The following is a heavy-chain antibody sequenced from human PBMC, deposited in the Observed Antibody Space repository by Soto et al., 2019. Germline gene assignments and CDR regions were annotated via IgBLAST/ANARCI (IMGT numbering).Heavy chain of an antibody. Sequence: QVQLVQSGAEVKKPGASVKVSGKASGYTFTSYGISWVRQAPGQGLEWMGWISGYNGYTNYAQKFQGRVTMTTDTYTTTAYMELRSLRSDDTAVYYCARSVARQWRDFDYWGQGTLVTVSS. V-gene: IGHV1-18*01. CDR3: ARSVARQWRDFDY. CDR2: ISGYNGYT. CDR1: GYTFTSYG. J-gene: IGHJ4*02. D-gene: IGHD6-19*01.